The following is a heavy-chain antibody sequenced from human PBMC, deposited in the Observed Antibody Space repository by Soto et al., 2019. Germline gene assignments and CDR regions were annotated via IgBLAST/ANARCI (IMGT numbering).Heavy chain of an antibody. J-gene: IGHJ4*02. CDR1: GYTFTSYA. D-gene: IGHD3-3*01. V-gene: IGHV1-3*01. CDR3: ARTEWFPPYFDY. CDR2: INSGDGST. Sequence: QIHLVQSGAEVKRPGASVRLSCKASGYTFTSYALHWLRQAPGQAPGQRLEWLGWINSGDGSTKYSAYFQGRVTITRDTSATAVFLELTGLKPEDTAMYFCARTEWFPPYFDYWGQGTLVSVSS.